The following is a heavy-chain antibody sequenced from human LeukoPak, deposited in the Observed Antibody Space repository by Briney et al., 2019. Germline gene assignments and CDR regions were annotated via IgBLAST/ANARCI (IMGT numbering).Heavy chain of an antibody. V-gene: IGHV4-34*01. CDR2: INHSGST. Sequence: SETLSLTCAVYGGSFSGYYWSWIRQPPGKGLEWIGEINHSGSTNYNPSLKSRVTISVDTSKNQFSLKLSSVTAADTAVYYCARIGAPFIAAAGTDYWGQGTLVTVSS. CDR1: GGSFSGYY. J-gene: IGHJ4*02. CDR3: ARIGAPFIAAAGTDY. D-gene: IGHD6-13*01.